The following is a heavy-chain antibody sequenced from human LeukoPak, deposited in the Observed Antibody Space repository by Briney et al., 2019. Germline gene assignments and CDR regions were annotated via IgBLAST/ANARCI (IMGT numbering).Heavy chain of an antibody. V-gene: IGHV5-51*01. Sequence: GESLKISCKGSGYSFTSYWIGWVRQMPGKGLEWMGIIYPGDSDTRYSPSFQGQVTISADKSISTAYLQWSSLKASDTAVYYCARASYYYDSSGSGVDVWGKGTTVTVSS. CDR3: ARASYYYDSSGSGVDV. D-gene: IGHD3-22*01. CDR2: IYPGDSDT. J-gene: IGHJ6*04. CDR1: GYSFTSYW.